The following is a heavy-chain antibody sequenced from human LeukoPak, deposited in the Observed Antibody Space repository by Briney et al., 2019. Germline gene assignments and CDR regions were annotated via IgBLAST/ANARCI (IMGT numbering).Heavy chain of an antibody. Sequence: ASVKVSRKASGVTLSSFTITWVRQAPGQGLEWMGGIIPVFGTANYAQKFQGRVTITADESTRTAYMELTSLRSEDTAVYYCARRGRSSSLDVPWFDSWGQGTLVTVSS. CDR3: ARRGRSSSLDVPWFDS. D-gene: IGHD6-6*01. V-gene: IGHV1-69*13. CDR2: IIPVFGTA. CDR1: GVTLSSFT. J-gene: IGHJ5*01.